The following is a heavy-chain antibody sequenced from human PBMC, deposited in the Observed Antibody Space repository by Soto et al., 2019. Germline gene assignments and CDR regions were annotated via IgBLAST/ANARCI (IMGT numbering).Heavy chain of an antibody. J-gene: IGHJ6*02. CDR1: GYSFTSYW. Sequence: GESLKISCNGSGYSFTSYWIGWVRQMPGKGLEWMGIIYPGDSDTRYSPSFQGQVTISADKSISTAYLQWSSLKASDTAMYYCAGQGYYYDSSGSPLYYGMDVWGQGTTVTVSS. CDR2: IYPGDSDT. D-gene: IGHD3-22*01. V-gene: IGHV5-51*01. CDR3: AGQGYYYDSSGSPLYYGMDV.